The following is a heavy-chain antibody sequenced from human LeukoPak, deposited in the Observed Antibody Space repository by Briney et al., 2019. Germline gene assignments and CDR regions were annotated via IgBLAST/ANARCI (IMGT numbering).Heavy chain of an antibody. CDR2: IYPGDSDT. CDR3: ARHGSGYDLPYQGGATGFDY. CDR1: GYSFTSYW. D-gene: IGHD5-12*01. V-gene: IGHV5-51*01. J-gene: IGHJ4*02. Sequence: GESLKISCKGSGYSFTSYWIGWVRQMPGKGLEWMGIIYPGDSDTRYSPSFQGQVTISADKSISTAYLQWSSLKASDTAMYYCARHGSGYDLPYQGGATGFDYWGQGTLVTVSS.